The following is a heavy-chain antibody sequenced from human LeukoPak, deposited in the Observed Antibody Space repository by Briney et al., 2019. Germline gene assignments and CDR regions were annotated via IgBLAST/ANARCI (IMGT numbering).Heavy chain of an antibody. V-gene: IGHV3-15*01. D-gene: IGHD3-9*01. CDR1: GFTLSNAL. Sequence: GGSLRLSCAASGFTLSNALMSWVRQAPGKGLEGVGRIKSKTDGGTTDYAAPVKGRFTISRDDSKNTLYLQMNSLKTEDTAVYYCTTSVLRYFDWLHNWFDPWGQGTLVTVSS. CDR3: TTSVLRYFDWLHNWFDP. CDR2: IKSKTDGGTT. J-gene: IGHJ5*02.